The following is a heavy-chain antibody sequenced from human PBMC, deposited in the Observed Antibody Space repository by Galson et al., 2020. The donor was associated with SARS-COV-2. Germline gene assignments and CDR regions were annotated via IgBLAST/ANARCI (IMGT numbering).Heavy chain of an antibody. J-gene: IGHJ3*02. Sequence: GGSLRLSCAASGFTFSSYGMHWVRQAPGKGLEWVAVISYDGSNKSYADSVKGRFTISRDNSKNTLSLQMNSLRPEDTDVYYCARGRSTWYHDAFDIWGQGTMVTVSS. CDR2: ISYDGSNK. V-gene: IGHV3-30*03. CDR1: GFTFSSYG. CDR3: ARGRSTWYHDAFDI. D-gene: IGHD6-13*01.